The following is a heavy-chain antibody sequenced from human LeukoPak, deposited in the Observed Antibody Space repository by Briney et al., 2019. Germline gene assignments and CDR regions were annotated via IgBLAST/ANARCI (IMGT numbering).Heavy chain of an antibody. CDR2: INTDGSST. CDR3: AKDRESGTFTLDY. D-gene: IGHD1-26*01. Sequence: GGSLRLSCAASGFIFNSYWMHWVRHAPGKGLAWVSRINTDGSSTSYADSVKGRFTISRDNSKNTLYLQMNSLRGEDTAVYYCAKDRESGTFTLDYWGQGTLVTVSS. CDR1: GFIFNSYW. J-gene: IGHJ4*02. V-gene: IGHV3-74*01.